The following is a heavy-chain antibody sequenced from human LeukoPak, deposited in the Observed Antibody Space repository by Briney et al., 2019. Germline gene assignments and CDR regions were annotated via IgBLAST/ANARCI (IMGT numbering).Heavy chain of an antibody. CDR2: IDTGSTTK. D-gene: IGHD3-10*01. CDR3: AGPLGSPYFHH. J-gene: IGHJ1*01. CDR1: GFIFSSYA. Sequence: PGGSLRLSCAASGFIFSSYAMNWVRQAPGKGLEWVSYIDTGSTTKNYADSVKGRFTISRDNAKNSLYLQMNSLRVEDTAVYYCAGPLGSPYFHHWGQGTLVTVSS. V-gene: IGHV3-48*01.